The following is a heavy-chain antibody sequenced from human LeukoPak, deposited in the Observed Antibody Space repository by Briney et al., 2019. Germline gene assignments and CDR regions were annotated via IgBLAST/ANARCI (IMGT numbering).Heavy chain of an antibody. CDR1: GITLSNYG. CDR3: AKRGVVIRVILVGFHKEAYYFDS. V-gene: IGHV3-23*01. Sequence: GGSLRLSCAVSGITLSNYGMSWVRQAPGKGLEWVAGISDRGSRTNYADSVKGRFTISTDNPKNTLYLQMNSLRAEDTAVCFCAKRGVVIRVILVGFHKEAYYFDSWGQGALVTVSS. J-gene: IGHJ4*02. D-gene: IGHD3-22*01. CDR2: ISDRGSRT.